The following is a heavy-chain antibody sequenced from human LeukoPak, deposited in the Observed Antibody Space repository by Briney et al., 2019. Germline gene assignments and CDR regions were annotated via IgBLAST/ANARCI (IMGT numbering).Heavy chain of an antibody. V-gene: IGHV1-3*01. J-gene: IGHJ4*02. CDR3: ARGPRITIFGVATGPDDY. D-gene: IGHD3-3*01. Sequence: SVKVSXXASXYTXTSYAMHWVRQAPGQRLEWMGWINAGNGNTKYSQKFQGRVTITRDTSASTAYMELSSLRSEDTAVYYCARGPRITIFGVATGPDDYWGQGTLVTVSS. CDR1: XYTXTSYA. CDR2: INAGNGNT.